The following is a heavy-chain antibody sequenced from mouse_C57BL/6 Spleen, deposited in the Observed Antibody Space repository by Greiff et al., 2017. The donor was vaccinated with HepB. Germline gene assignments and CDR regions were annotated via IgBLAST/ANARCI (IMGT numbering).Heavy chain of an antibody. D-gene: IGHD2-10*02. CDR3: AYGNSLAHFAY. Sequence: EVKLQESGPGLAKPSQTLSLTCSVTGYSITSDYWNWIRQFPGNKLEYMGYISYSGSTYYNPSLKSRISITRDTSKNQYYLQLNSVTTEDTATYYCAYGNSLAHFAYWGQGTLVTVSA. CDR1: GYSITSDY. V-gene: IGHV3-8*01. J-gene: IGHJ3*01. CDR2: ISYSGST.